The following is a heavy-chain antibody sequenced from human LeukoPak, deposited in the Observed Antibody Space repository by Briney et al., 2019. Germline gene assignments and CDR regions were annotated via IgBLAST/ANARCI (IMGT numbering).Heavy chain of an antibody. CDR3: ARSYSSSGYYYYGMDL. J-gene: IGHJ6*02. Sequence: PSETLSLTCTVSGGSISTYYWSWIRQPPGKGLEWIGYIYYSGNTIYNSSLKSRVTISVDKSKSQFSLKLSSVTAADTAVYYCARSYSSSGYYYYGMDLWGQGTTVTVSS. CDR2: IYYSGNT. V-gene: IGHV4-59*01. D-gene: IGHD6-6*01. CDR1: GGSISTYY.